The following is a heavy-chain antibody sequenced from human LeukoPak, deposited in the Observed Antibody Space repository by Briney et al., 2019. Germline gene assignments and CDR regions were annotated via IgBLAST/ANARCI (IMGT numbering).Heavy chain of an antibody. CDR3: ARAQKYNWFDP. J-gene: IGHJ5*02. CDR2: ISAYNGNT. V-gene: IGHV1-18*01. Sequence: ASVKVSCKAAGYTFTSYGISWVRQAAGQGLEWMGWISAYNGNTNYAQNLQGRVTMTTDTSTSTAYMELRSLRSDDTAVYYCARAQKYNWFDPWGQGTLVTVSS. CDR1: GYTFTSYG.